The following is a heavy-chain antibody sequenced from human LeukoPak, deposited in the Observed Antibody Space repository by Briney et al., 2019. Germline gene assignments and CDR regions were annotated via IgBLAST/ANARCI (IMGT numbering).Heavy chain of an antibody. Sequence: VQPGGSLRLSCAASGFTFSSYAMHWVRQAPGKGLEYVSAISSIGGSTYYANSVKGRFTISRDNSKNTLYLQMGSLRAEDMAVYYCARGTTVTTRWFDPWGQGTLVTVSS. J-gene: IGHJ5*02. V-gene: IGHV3-64*01. CDR3: ARGTTVTTRWFDP. CDR2: ISSIGGST. D-gene: IGHD4-17*01. CDR1: GFTFSSYA.